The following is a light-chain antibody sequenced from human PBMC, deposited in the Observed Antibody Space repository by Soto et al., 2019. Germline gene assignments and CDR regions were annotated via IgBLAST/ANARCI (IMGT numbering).Light chain of an antibody. Sequence: QSALPQPASVSGSPGQSNTISCTGTSADVGSYNLVSWYQQQPGKAPKVMMYEVSTRHSGISNRFFGSKSGNTAFLTISGLQAEDGADYYCCSYGGTTTFVIFGGGTKLTVL. CDR3: CSYGGTTTFVI. J-gene: IGLJ2*01. CDR2: EVS. CDR1: SADVGSYNL. V-gene: IGLV2-23*02.